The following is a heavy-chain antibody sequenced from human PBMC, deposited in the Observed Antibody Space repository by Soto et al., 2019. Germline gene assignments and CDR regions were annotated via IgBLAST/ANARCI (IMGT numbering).Heavy chain of an antibody. D-gene: IGHD2-8*02. Sequence: QVQLVESGGGVVQPGRSLRLSCEASGFTFSSYAMHWVRQAPGKGLEWVAVISHDGKFNYYSESVKGRFTMSRDTSKDTLYLQMDSMRTEDTAVYFCAKDEYWESHFYYFMDLCGKGTPVTVSS. V-gene: IGHV3-30*18. CDR1: GFTFSSYA. CDR2: ISHDGKFN. CDR3: AKDEYWESHFYYFMDL. J-gene: IGHJ6*03.